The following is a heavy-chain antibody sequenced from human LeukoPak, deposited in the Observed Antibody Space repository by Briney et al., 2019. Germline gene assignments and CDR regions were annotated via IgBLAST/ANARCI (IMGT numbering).Heavy chain of an antibody. V-gene: IGHV1-69*13. J-gene: IGHJ4*02. CDR1: GGTFSSYA. Sequence: SVKVSCKASGGTFSSYAISWVRQAPGQGLEWMGGIIPIFGTANYAQRFQGRVTITADESTSTAYMELSSLRSEDTAVYYCARSIAAALGNFDYWGQGTLVTVSS. D-gene: IGHD6-13*01. CDR2: IIPIFGTA. CDR3: ARSIAAALGNFDY.